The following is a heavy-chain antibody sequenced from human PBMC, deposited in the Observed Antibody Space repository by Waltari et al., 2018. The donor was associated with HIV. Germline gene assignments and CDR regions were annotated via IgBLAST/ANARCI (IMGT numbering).Heavy chain of an antibody. D-gene: IGHD5-12*01. CDR3: AKDPMDIVATINYYGMDV. J-gene: IGHJ6*02. Sequence: EVQLLESGGGLVQPGGSLRLSCAASGFTFSSSDMSWVRQAPGKGLEWVSAISGSGGSTYYADSVKGRFTISRDNSKNTLYLQMNSLRAEDTAVYYCAKDPMDIVATINYYGMDVWGQGTTVTVSS. CDR2: ISGSGGST. CDR1: GFTFSSSD. V-gene: IGHV3-23*01.